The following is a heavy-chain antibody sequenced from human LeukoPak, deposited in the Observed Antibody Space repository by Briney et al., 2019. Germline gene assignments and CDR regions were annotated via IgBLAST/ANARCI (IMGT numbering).Heavy chain of an antibody. J-gene: IGHJ6*02. D-gene: IGHD3-3*01. CDR1: GFRFSDYT. Sequence: PGGSLRLSCAASGFRFSDYTMTWVRQAPGKGLEWVSYISSGDDTIYYAGSVKGRFTISRDNVKNSLFLQLNNLRADDTAVYFCARGTPPRSIFGVVSYGMDVWGQGTTVTVSS. CDR3: ARGTPPRSIFGVVSYGMDV. V-gene: IGHV3-48*01. CDR2: ISSGDDTI.